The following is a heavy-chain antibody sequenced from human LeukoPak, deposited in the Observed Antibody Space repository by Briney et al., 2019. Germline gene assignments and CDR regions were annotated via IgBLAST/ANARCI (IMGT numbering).Heavy chain of an antibody. Sequence: GGSLKLSCAASGFTFSSYWMNWVRQAPGKGLVWVSRIASDGSSTTYADSVKGRFSISRDNAKNTLYLQMNSLRVEDTAVYCCTRGRPHGNDYWGQGTLVTVSS. J-gene: IGHJ4*02. CDR1: GFTFSSYW. D-gene: IGHD4-23*01. CDR2: IASDGSST. V-gene: IGHV3-74*01. CDR3: TRGRPHGNDY.